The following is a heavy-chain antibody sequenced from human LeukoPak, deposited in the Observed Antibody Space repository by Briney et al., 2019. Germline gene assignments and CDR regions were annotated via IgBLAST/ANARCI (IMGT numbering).Heavy chain of an antibody. J-gene: IGHJ4*02. CDR1: GYTFTNYH. D-gene: IGHD4-17*01. V-gene: IGHV1-8*03. CDR3: ARTTSLTASGYDY. Sequence: ASLKVSCKASGYTFTNYHINWVRQAPGQGLEWMGWINPNTSDRGYAQKFQGRVSITSDTSISTAYMELGSPRSEDTAVYFCARTTSLTASGYDYWGQGTLVTVSS. CDR2: INPNTSDR.